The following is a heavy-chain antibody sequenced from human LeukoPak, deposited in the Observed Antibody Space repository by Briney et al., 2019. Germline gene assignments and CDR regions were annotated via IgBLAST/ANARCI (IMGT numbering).Heavy chain of an antibody. CDR1: GFTFSTYG. J-gene: IGHJ4*02. D-gene: IGHD5-18*01. Sequence: GESLRLSCAASGFTFSTYGMHWVRQAPGKGLEWVAAIWHDGNNKYYADSVKGRFSISRDNSKNTLDLQMNSLRAEDTAVYYCARGSGYNYGNFDYWGQGTLVTVSS. V-gene: IGHV3-33*01. CDR2: IWHDGNNK. CDR3: ARGSGYNYGNFDY.